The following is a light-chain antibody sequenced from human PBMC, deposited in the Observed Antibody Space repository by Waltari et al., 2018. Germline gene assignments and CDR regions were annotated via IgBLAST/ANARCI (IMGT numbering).Light chain of an antibody. J-gene: IGKJ2*01. Sequence: DIQMTQSPSTLSASVGDRVIITCRASQSINTWLAWYQQKPGKAPKLLIYDVSSFESGVPSRFSGSGSETEFTLTISSLQPDDFATYYCQQYHSYPNTFGQGTKLEIK. CDR2: DVS. CDR3: QQYHSYPNT. V-gene: IGKV1-5*01. CDR1: QSINTW.